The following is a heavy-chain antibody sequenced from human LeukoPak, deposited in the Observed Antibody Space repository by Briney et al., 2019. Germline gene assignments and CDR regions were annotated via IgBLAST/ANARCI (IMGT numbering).Heavy chain of an antibody. V-gene: IGHV3-23*01. Sequence: GGSLRLSCAASGVPFSTYGMSWVRQAPGKGLEWVSAITGSGGSTHYAASVRGRFTISRDNSKSTLYLQMSSLRTEDTAVYYCSGVLAYFDYWGQGTLVTVSS. CDR2: ITGSGGST. J-gene: IGHJ4*02. CDR1: GVPFSTYG. D-gene: IGHD3-10*01. CDR3: SGVLAYFDY.